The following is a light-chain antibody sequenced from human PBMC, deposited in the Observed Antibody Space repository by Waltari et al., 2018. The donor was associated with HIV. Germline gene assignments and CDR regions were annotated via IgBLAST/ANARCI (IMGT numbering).Light chain of an antibody. CDR2: WAS. CDR3: QQYYSLYT. Sequence: DLVVTQSPDPLAVSLGERAPIHCKASQSLLYSSNNKNYLAWYQKKSGQPPKLLIYWASTRESGVPDRFSGSGSGTDFTLTISSLQAEDVAVYYCQQYYSLYTFGQGTKLEIK. V-gene: IGKV4-1*01. J-gene: IGKJ2*01. CDR1: QSLLYSSNNKNY.